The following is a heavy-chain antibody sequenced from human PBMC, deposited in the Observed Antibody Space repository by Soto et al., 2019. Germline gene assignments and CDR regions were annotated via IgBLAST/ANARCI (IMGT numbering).Heavy chain of an antibody. J-gene: IGHJ2*01. CDR1: GGTFRSYT. CDR3: ARGNHRWLQLWYFDL. D-gene: IGHD5-12*01. CDR2: IIPIFGTA. Sequence: SVKLSCKDSGGTFRSYTISWVRQAPGQGLEWMGGIIPIFGTANYAQKFQGRVTITADESTSTAYMELSSLRSEDTAVYYCARGNHRWLQLWYFDLWGRGTLVTVSS. V-gene: IGHV1-69*13.